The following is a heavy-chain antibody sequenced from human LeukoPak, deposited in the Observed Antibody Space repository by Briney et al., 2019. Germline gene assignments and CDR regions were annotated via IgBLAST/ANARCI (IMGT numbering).Heavy chain of an antibody. V-gene: IGHV3-11*01. CDR3: ARDPILTGYNWFDP. J-gene: IGHJ5*02. Sequence: PGGSLRLSCAASGFTFSDYYMSWTRQAPGKGLEWVSYISSSGSTIYYADSVKGRFTISRDNAKNSLYLQMNSLRAEDTAVYYCARDPILTGYNWFDPWGQGTLVTVSS. D-gene: IGHD3-9*01. CDR2: ISSSGSTI. CDR1: GFTFSDYY.